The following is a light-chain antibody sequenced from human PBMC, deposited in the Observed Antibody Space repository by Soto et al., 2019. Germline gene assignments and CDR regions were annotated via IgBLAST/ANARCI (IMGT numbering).Light chain of an antibody. Sequence: DVVMTQSQLSLPVTLGQPASISCRSTQSLLYIDGDTYLNWFQQRPGQSPRRLIYKVSNRNSGVADRIRGSGSGTDFAVQISRVEAEDVGIYYCMQGAHWPPTFGQGTKVEI. CDR3: MQGAHWPPT. V-gene: IGKV2-30*01. CDR1: QSLLYIDGDTY. J-gene: IGKJ1*01. CDR2: KVS.